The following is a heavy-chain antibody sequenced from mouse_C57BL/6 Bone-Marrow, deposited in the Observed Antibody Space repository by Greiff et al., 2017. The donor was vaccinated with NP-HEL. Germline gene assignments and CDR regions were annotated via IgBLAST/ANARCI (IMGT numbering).Heavy chain of an antibody. CDR2: SSDGGSYT. V-gene: IGHV5-4*03. J-gene: IGHJ2*01. CDR3: ARCYYYGSFYYFDY. CDR1: GFTFSSYA. D-gene: IGHD1-1*01. Sequence: VKLVESGGGLVKPGGSLKLSCAASGFTFSSYAMSWVRQTPEKRLEWVATSSDGGSYTYYPDNVKGRFTISRDNAKNNLYLQMSHLKSEETAMYYCARCYYYGSFYYFDYWGQGTTLTVSS.